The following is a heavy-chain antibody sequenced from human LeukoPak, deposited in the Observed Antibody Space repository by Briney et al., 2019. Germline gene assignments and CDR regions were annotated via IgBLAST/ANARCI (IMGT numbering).Heavy chain of an antibody. D-gene: IGHD2-2*01. CDR2: INVNSGGT. CDR1: GYTFTSYY. Sequence: GASVKVSCKASGYTFTSYYLHWVRQAPGQGLEWMGWINVNSGGTNYAQKFQGRVTMTRDTSISTAYMELSRLRSDDTAVYYCARIYCSSTSCYCFDYWGQGTLVTVSS. CDR3: ARIYCSSTSCYCFDY. V-gene: IGHV1-2*02. J-gene: IGHJ4*02.